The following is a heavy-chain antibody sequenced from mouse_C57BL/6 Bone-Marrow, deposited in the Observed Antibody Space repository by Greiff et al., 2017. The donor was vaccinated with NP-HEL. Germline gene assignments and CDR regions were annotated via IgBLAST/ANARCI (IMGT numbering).Heavy chain of an antibody. CDR3: ARREDYYADY. J-gene: IGHJ2*01. Sequence: QVQLQQSGAELVRPGTSVKVSCKASGYAFTNYLIVWVKQRPGQGLEWIGVINPGSGGTNYNEKFKGKATLTADKSSSTAYMHLSSLTSEDSAVYFCARREDYYADYWGQGTTLTVSS. V-gene: IGHV1-54*01. CDR1: GYAFTNYL. CDR2: INPGSGGT. D-gene: IGHD1-1*01.